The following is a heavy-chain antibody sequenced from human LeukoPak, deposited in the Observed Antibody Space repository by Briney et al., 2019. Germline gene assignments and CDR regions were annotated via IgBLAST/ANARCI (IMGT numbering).Heavy chain of an antibody. CDR1: GFIFSNYA. CDR2: ISSSGDNT. V-gene: IGHV3-64*01. Sequence: PGGAVRLSCAASGFIFSNYAMHWVRQAPGKGLEYVSAISSSGDNTYYANSVKGRFTISRDNSKNTLFLQMGSLRAEDMAVYYCAREERGLAIDYWGQGTLVTVSS. CDR3: AREERGLAIDY. J-gene: IGHJ4*02. D-gene: IGHD5-12*01.